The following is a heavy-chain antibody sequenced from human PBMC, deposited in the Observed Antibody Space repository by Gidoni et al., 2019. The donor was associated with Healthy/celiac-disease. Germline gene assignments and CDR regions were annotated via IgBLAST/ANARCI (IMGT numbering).Heavy chain of an antibody. D-gene: IGHD3-22*01. CDR1: GFTFSSYS. CDR2: ISSSSSYI. V-gene: IGHV3-21*01. Sequence: EVQLVESGGGLVKPGGSLRLSCAASGFTFSSYSMNWVRQAPGKGLEWVSSISSSSSYIYYADSVKGRFTISRDNAKNSLYLQMNSLRAEDTAVYYCARDQGYYYDSSGYYYRYYYGMDVWGQGTTVTVSS. J-gene: IGHJ6*02. CDR3: ARDQGYYYDSSGYYYRYYYGMDV.